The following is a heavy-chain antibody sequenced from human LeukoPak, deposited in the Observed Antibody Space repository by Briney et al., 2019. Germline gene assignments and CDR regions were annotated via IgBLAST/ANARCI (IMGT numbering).Heavy chain of an antibody. CDR1: GGSISSGGYY. V-gene: IGHV4-31*03. CDR3: ARGRVVVAATKLAKQYYFDY. Sequence: SETLSLTCTVSGGSISSGGYYWSWIRQHPGKGLEWIGYIYYSGSTYYNPSLKSRVTISVETSKNQFSLKLSSVTAADTAVYYCARGRVVVAATKLAKQYYFDYWGQGTLVTVSS. CDR2: IYYSGST. D-gene: IGHD2-15*01. J-gene: IGHJ4*02.